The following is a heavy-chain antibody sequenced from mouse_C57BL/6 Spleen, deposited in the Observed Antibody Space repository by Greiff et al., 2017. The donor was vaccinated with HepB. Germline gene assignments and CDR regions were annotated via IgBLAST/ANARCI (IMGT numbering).Heavy chain of an antibody. CDR2: IDPSDSET. J-gene: IGHJ2*01. D-gene: IGHD1-1*01. CDR3: ARGTTGFYFDY. CDR1: GYTFTSYW. Sequence: QVQLQQPGAELVRPGSSVKLSCKASGYTFTSYWMHWVKQRPIQGLEWIGNIDPSDSETHYNQKFKDKVTLTVDKSSSTAYMQLSSLTSEDSAVYYCARGTTGFYFDYWGQGTTLTVSS. V-gene: IGHV1-52*01.